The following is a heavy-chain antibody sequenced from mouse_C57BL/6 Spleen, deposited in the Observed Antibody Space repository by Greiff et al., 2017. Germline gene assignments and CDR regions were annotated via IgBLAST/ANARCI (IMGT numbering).Heavy chain of an antibody. Sequence: QVQLQQPGAELVKPGASVKVSCKASGYTFTSYWMHWVKQRPGQGLEWIGRIHPSDSDTNYNQKFKGKATLTVDKSSSTAYMQLSSLTSEDSAVEYCAKEFYYDYGDVAMDYWGQGTSVTVSS. J-gene: IGHJ4*01. D-gene: IGHD2-4*01. CDR1: GYTFTSYW. CDR2: IHPSDSDT. V-gene: IGHV1-74*01. CDR3: AKEFYYDYGDVAMDY.